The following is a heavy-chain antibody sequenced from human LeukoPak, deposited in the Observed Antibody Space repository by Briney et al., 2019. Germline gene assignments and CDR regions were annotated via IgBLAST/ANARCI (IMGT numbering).Heavy chain of an antibody. CDR3: ARYGSGSSYDY. CDR2: IKQDGSEK. J-gene: IGHJ4*02. CDR1: GFTLSNYW. D-gene: IGHD3-10*01. Sequence: GGSLRLSCAASGFTLSNYWMSWVRQAPGKGLEWVANIKQDGSEKYYVDSVKGRFTISRDNAKNSLYLQMSSLRAEDTAVYYCARYGSGSSYDYWGQGTLVTVSS. V-gene: IGHV3-7*03.